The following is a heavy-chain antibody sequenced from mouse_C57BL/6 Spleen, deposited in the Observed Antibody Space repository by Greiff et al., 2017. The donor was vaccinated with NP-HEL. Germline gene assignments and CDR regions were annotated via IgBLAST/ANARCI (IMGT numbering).Heavy chain of an antibody. D-gene: IGHD1-1*01. V-gene: IGHV1-15*01. CDR1: GYTFTDYE. Sequence: QVQLKQSGAELVRPGASVTLSCKASGYTFTDYEMHWVKQTPVHGLEWIGAIDPETGGTAYNQKFKGKAILTADKSSSTAYMQLSSLTSEDSAVYYCARKDYGSSFFDYWGQGTTLTVSS. CDR2: IDPETGGT. J-gene: IGHJ2*01. CDR3: ARKDYGSSFFDY.